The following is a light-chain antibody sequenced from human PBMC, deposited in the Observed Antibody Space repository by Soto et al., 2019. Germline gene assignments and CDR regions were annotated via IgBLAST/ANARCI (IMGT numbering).Light chain of an antibody. CDR1: SSDIGDYNS. J-gene: IGLJ3*02. CDR3: TSYTSSNNWV. Sequence: QSALTQPASVSGSPGQSITISCTGSSSDIGDYNSVSWCQQHPGKAPKLMIYEVSNRPSGVSNRFSGSKSGNTASLTISGLQAEDEADYYCTSYTSSNNWVFGGGTKLTVL. V-gene: IGLV2-14*01. CDR2: EVS.